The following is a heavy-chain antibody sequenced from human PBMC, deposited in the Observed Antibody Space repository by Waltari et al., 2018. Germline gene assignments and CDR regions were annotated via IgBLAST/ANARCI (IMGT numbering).Heavy chain of an antibody. Sequence: QVQLVESGGGVVQPGGSLRLSCAASGFTFSSYGMHWARQAPGKGLEWVAFIRYDGSNKYYADSVKGRFTISRDNSKNTLYLQMNSLRAEDTAVYYCAKAESWELLRNDAFDIWGQGTMVTVSS. CDR2: IRYDGSNK. CDR1: GFTFSSYG. V-gene: IGHV3-30*02. CDR3: AKAESWELLRNDAFDI. D-gene: IGHD1-26*01. J-gene: IGHJ3*02.